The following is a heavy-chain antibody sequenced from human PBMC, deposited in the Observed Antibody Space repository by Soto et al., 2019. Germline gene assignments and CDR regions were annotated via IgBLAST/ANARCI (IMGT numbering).Heavy chain of an antibody. Sequence: SETLSLTCTVSGGSVSSGSYYWSWIRQPPGKGLEWIGYIYYRGSTNYNPSLKSRVTISLDTSKNQFSLKLSSVTAADTAVYYCVNEYSSSSDAFDIWGQGTMVTVSS. V-gene: IGHV4-61*01. CDR1: GGSVSSGSYY. CDR2: IYYRGST. J-gene: IGHJ3*02. CDR3: VNEYSSSSDAFDI. D-gene: IGHD6-6*01.